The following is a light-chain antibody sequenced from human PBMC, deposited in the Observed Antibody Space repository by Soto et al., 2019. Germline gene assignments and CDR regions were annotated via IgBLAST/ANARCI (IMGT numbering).Light chain of an antibody. Sequence: EIVLTQSPATLSLSPGERATLSCGASQSVSSSYLAWYQQKPGLAPRLLIYDASSRATGIPDRFSGSESGTDFAHTISILEPEDFAVYYCQQCCSSAYTFGQGIKLEIK. V-gene: IGKV3D-20*01. CDR3: QQCCSSAYT. CDR2: DAS. J-gene: IGKJ2*01. CDR1: QSVSSSY.